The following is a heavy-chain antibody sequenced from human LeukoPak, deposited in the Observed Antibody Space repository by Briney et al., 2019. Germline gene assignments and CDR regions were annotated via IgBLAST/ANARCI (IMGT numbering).Heavy chain of an antibody. J-gene: IGHJ6*03. CDR1: GASLSSYY. Sequence: SETLSLTCTVSGASLSSYYWTWIRQPPGKGLEWFGFTFFSGSTHYNPSLKSRVTISVDTSRNQFSLRLNAMTAADTAVYYCARRNYDILTGFYGGGTYNYYYTDVWGKGTTVIVPS. V-gene: IGHV4-59*08. CDR2: TFFSGST. D-gene: IGHD3-9*01. CDR3: ARRNYDILTGFYGGGTYNYYYTDV.